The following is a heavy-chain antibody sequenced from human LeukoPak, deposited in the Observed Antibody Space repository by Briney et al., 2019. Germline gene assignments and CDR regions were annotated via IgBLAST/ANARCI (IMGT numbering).Heavy chain of an antibody. D-gene: IGHD2-15*01. Sequence: SQTLSLTCTVSGASITSGDYFWSWIRQPPGKGLEWIGYIYYSGTTYYNPSLKSRLTISVDTSKNHFSLTLESVTAADTAVYYCARARSCSDGTCFRSFDYWGQGTLVTVFS. CDR1: GASITSGDYF. V-gene: IGHV4-30-4*08. CDR3: ARARSCSDGTCFRSFDY. J-gene: IGHJ4*02. CDR2: IYYSGTT.